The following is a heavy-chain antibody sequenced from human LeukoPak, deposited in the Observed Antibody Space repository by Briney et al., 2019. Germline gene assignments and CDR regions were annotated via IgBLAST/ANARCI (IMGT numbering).Heavy chain of an antibody. J-gene: IGHJ6*02. CDR1: GGTFSSYA. D-gene: IGHD3-22*01. Sequence: GASVKVSCKASGGTFSSYAISWVRQAPGQGLEWMGGIIPIFGTANYARKFQGRVTITADESTSTAYMELSSLRSEDTAVYYCAADYYDSSGYYLEDYYYGMDVWGQGTTVTVSS. CDR3: AADYYDSSGYYLEDYYYGMDV. CDR2: IIPIFGTA. V-gene: IGHV1-69*13.